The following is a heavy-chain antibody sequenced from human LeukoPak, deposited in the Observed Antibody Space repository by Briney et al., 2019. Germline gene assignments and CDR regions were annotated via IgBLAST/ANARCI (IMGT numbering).Heavy chain of an antibody. CDR1: GGSFSGYY. CDR2: IYYSGST. Sequence: PSETLSLTCAVYGGSFSGYYWSWIRQPPGKGLEWIGYIYYSGSTNYNPSLKSRVTISVDTSKNQFSLKLSSVTAADAAVYYCARVSRWLPDYWGQGTLVTVSS. V-gene: IGHV4-59*01. CDR3: ARVSRWLPDY. J-gene: IGHJ4*02. D-gene: IGHD5-24*01.